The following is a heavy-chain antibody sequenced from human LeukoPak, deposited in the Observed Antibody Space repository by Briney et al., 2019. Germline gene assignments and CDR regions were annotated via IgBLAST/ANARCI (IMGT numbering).Heavy chain of an antibody. CDR2: INPNSGGT. D-gene: IGHD6-13*01. CDR1: GYTFTGYY. CDR3: ARDTYSSSTDAFDI. V-gene: IGHV1-2*02. J-gene: IGHJ3*02. Sequence: GASVKVSCKASGYTFTGYYMHWVRQAPGQGLEWMGWINPNSGGTNYARKFQGRVTMTRDTSISTAYMELSRLRSDDTAVYYCARDTYSSSTDAFDIWGQGTMVTVSS.